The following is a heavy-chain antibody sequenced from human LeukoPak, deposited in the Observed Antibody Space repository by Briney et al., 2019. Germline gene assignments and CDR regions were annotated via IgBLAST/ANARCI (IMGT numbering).Heavy chain of an antibody. D-gene: IGHD2-2*01. J-gene: IGHJ4*02. CDR2: ISNVGGSK. Sequence: GGSLRLSCAVSGFTFSDYAIHWVRQAPGKGLEWVSVISNVGGSKHYADSVKGRFTISRDNSKNTLLLQMNSLRPEDTAVYYCARDLSTGPADYCFDSWGQGTLVTVSS. CDR1: GFTFSDYA. V-gene: IGHV3-30-3*01. CDR3: ARDLSTGPADYCFDS.